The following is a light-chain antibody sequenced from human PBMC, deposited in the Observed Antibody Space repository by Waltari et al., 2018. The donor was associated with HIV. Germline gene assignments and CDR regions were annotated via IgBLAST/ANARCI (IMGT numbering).Light chain of an antibody. Sequence: EIVMTQSPATLSVSPGERATLSCRASQSVSSNLAWYQHKPGQAPRLLIHGASTRATGIPARFSGSGSGTEFTLTISSLQSEDFAVYYCQQYNDWPRTFGQGTKLEIK. J-gene: IGKJ2*01. CDR2: GAS. CDR1: QSVSSN. CDR3: QQYNDWPRT. V-gene: IGKV3-15*01.